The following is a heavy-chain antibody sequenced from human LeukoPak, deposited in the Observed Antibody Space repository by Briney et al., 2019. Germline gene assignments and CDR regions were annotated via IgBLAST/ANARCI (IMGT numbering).Heavy chain of an antibody. Sequence: TSETLSLTCTVSGGSISSGGYYWSWIRQHPGKGLEWIGYIYYSGSTYYNPSLKSRVTISVYTSKNQFSLKLSSVTAADTAVYCCARGVMSSGSYYFDYWGQGTLVTVSS. J-gene: IGHJ4*02. CDR1: GGSISSGGYY. CDR3: ARGVMSSGSYYFDY. V-gene: IGHV4-31*03. CDR2: IYYSGST. D-gene: IGHD1-26*01.